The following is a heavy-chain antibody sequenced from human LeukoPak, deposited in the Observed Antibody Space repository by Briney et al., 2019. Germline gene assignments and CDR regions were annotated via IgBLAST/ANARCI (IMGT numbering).Heavy chain of an antibody. CDR2: IRYDGNNK. J-gene: IGHJ4*02. CDR1: GFTFSSYG. Sequence: GGSLRLSCAASGFTFSSYGMHWVRQAPGKGLEWVAFIRYDGNNKYYADSVKGRFTLSRDNSKNTLYLQMNSLRAEDTAVYYCAAQGSSWYNFDYWGQGTLVTVSS. D-gene: IGHD6-13*01. V-gene: IGHV3-30*02. CDR3: AAQGSSWYNFDY.